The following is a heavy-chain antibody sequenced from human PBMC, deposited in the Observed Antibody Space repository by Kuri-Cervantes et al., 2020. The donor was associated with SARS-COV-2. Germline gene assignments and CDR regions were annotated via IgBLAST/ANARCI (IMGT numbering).Heavy chain of an antibody. V-gene: IGHV3-49*03. CDR2: ITSKAYGGTT. CDR1: GFTFGDYA. D-gene: IGHD2-21*02. Sequence: GESLKISCTASGFTFGDYAMSWFRQAPGEGLEWVGFITSKAYGGTTEYAASVKGRFTISRDDSKSIAYLQMNSLKTEDTAVYYCSLTAIRFRSKTMFDYWGQGTLVTVSS. CDR3: SLTAIRFRSKTMFDY. J-gene: IGHJ4*02.